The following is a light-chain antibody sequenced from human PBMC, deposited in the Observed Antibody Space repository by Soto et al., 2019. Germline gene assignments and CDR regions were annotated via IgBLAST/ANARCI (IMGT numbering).Light chain of an antibody. CDR3: GTWDSSLNAYV. V-gene: IGLV1-51*01. Sequence: QSVLTQPPSVSAAPGQRVTISCSGSSSNIANNYVSWFQQVPGTAPKLLIYDTSQRLSGIPDRFSGSKSGTSATLGINGLQTGDEADYYCGTWDSSLNAYVFGSGTKV. CDR2: DTS. CDR1: SSNIANNY. J-gene: IGLJ1*01.